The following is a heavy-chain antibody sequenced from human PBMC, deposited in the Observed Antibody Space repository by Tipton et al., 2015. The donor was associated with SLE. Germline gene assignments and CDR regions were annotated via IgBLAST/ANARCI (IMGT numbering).Heavy chain of an antibody. D-gene: IGHD3-16*01. CDR2: IHSSGP. V-gene: IGHV4-34*01. J-gene: IGHJ5*02. CDR3: ARHGLYWFDP. CDR1: GGSFNHYF. Sequence: TLSLTCAVYGGSFNHYFWGWIRQPPGKGLEWIGSIHSSGPYYSPSLESRVTMSLDTSRNQFSLKVTSVTAADTAIYYCARHGLYWFDPWGQGTLVTVSS.